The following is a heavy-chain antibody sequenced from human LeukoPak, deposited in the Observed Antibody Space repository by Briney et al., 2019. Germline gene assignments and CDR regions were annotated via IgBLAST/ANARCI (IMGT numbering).Heavy chain of an antibody. V-gene: IGHV3-21*01. Sequence: PGGSLTLSCAASGFTFRSYSMIWVRQPAGKGLEWVSSISSSSSYISYPDSVKGRFTTSRDNAKNSLYLQMNSLRGADTAVYYCAKSRYYDILTGYLHWGQGTLVTVSS. CDR2: ISSSSSYI. J-gene: IGHJ4*02. D-gene: IGHD3-9*01. CDR3: AKSRYYDILTGYLH. CDR1: GFTFRSYS.